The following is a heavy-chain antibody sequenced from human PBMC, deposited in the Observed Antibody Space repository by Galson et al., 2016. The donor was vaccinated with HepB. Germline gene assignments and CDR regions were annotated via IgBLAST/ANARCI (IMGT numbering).Heavy chain of an antibody. V-gene: IGHV4-34*01. D-gene: IGHD3-10*01. J-gene: IGHJ4*02. CDR2: INQSGST. CDR1: GESFSDYY. Sequence: SETLSLTCAVYGESFSDYYWTWIRQPPGKGLEWIGEINQSGSTDYNPSLKSRLTISKDRSKAQFSLNLSSVTAADTAVYYCARFGSFWGQGTLVTVSS. CDR3: ARFGSF.